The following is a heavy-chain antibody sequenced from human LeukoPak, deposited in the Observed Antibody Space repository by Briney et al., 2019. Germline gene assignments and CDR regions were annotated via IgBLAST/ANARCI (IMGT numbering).Heavy chain of an antibody. CDR1: GGSISSSNW. D-gene: IGHD5-24*01. CDR2: IYHSGST. J-gene: IGHJ4*02. Sequence: SETLSLTCAVSGGSISSSNWWSWVRQPPGKGLEWIGEIYHSGSTNYNPSLKSRVTISVDKPKNQFSLKLSSVTAADTAVYYCARGPGRDGYNSGYWGQGTLVTVSS. CDR3: ARGPGRDGYNSGY. V-gene: IGHV4-4*02.